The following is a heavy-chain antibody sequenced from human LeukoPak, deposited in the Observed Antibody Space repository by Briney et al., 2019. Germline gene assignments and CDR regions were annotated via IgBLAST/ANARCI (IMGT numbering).Heavy chain of an antibody. CDR1: GYTFTSYY. CDR3: ATQDILTGFDY. J-gene: IGHJ4*02. Sequence: ASVKVSCKASGYTFTSYYMHWVRQAPGQGLEWMGIINPSGGGTSYAQKFQGRVTMTRDTSTSTVYMELSSLRSEDTAVYYCATQDILTGFDYWGQGTLVTVSS. CDR2: INPSGGGT. D-gene: IGHD3-9*01. V-gene: IGHV1-46*01.